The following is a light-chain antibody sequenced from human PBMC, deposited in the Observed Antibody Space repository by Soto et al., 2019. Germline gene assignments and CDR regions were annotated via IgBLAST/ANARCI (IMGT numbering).Light chain of an antibody. Sequence: EIVLTQSPGTLSLSPGERATLSCRASQSVSSSYLAWYQQKPGQAPRLLIYGASSRATGIPDRFSGSGSGTDFTLTISRLEPEDFGVYYCQQYGSSRDTFGQGTKLEIK. J-gene: IGKJ2*01. CDR2: GAS. CDR1: QSVSSSY. V-gene: IGKV3-20*01. CDR3: QQYGSSRDT.